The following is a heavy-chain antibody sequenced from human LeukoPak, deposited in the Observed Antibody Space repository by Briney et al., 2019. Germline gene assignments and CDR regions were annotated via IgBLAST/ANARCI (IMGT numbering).Heavy chain of an antibody. V-gene: IGHV4-31*03. J-gene: IGHJ3*01. CDR1: GGSISNGGYY. Sequence: PAETLSLTCTVSGGSISNGGYYWSWIRQHPGKGVEWIGYIYYSGSTYYNPSVKSRVTISVDTSKNQFSLKLSSVTAADTALYFCAREGVGAFDVWGQGTMGQVSS. CDR2: IYYSGST. CDR3: AREGVGAFDV.